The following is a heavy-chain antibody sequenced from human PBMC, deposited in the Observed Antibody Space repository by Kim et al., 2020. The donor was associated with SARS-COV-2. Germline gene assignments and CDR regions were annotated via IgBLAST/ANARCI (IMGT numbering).Heavy chain of an antibody. CDR1: GFTFSSYS. CDR3: SRPRADAYNLDAFDV. CDR2: ISSSSGTI. D-gene: IGHD1-1*01. V-gene: IGHV3-48*04. J-gene: IGHJ3*01. Sequence: GGSLRLSCAASGFTFSSYSMNWVRQAPGKGLEWVSYISSSSGTILYADSVKGRFTVSRDNAKSSLALQMNSLRAEDTAVYYCSRPRADAYNLDAFDVWGQGTMITVSS.